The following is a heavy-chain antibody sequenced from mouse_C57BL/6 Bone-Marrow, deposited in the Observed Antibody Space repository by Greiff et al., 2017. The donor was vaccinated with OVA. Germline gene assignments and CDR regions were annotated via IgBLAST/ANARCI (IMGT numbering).Heavy chain of an antibody. CDR2: IYPGSGST. J-gene: IGHJ1*03. CDR3: ARGIYYGKAYFDV. V-gene: IGHV1-55*01. CDR1: GYTFTSYW. Sequence: QVQLQQSGAELVKPGASVKMSCKASGYTFTSYWITWVKQRPGQGLEWIGDIYPGSGSTNYNEKFKSNATLTVDTSSSTAYMQLSSLTSEDSAVYYCARGIYYGKAYFDVWGTGTTVTVSS. D-gene: IGHD2-1*01.